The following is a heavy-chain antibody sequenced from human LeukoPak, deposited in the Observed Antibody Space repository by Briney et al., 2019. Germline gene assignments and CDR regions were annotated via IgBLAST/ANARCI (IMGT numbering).Heavy chain of an antibody. CDR3: ARGNGAFDI. D-gene: IGHD2-8*01. V-gene: IGHV4-30-2*01. CDR2: IYHSGST. J-gene: IGHJ3*02. CDR1: ARSISSGGYS. Sequence: SETLSLTCAVSARSISSGGYSWSWIRQPPGKGLEWIGYIYHSGSTYYNPSLKSRVTISVDRSKNQFSLKLSSVTAADTAVYYCARGNGAFDIWGQGTMVTVS.